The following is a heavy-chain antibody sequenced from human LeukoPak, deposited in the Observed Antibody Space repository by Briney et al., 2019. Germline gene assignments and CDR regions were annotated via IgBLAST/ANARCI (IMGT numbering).Heavy chain of an antibody. Sequence: GGSLRLSCAASGFTFSSYSMNWVRQAPGKGLEWVSYITSSSSTMYYADSVKGRFTISRDNAKNSLYLQMNSLRAEDTAVYYCARGAYYYDSSGYPQSYYFDYWGQGTLVTVSS. V-gene: IGHV3-48*04. CDR2: ITSSSSTM. CDR1: GFTFSSYS. CDR3: ARGAYYYDSSGYPQSYYFDY. J-gene: IGHJ4*02. D-gene: IGHD3-22*01.